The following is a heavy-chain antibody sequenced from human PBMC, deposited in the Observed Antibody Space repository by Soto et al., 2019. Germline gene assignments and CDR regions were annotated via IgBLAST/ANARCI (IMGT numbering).Heavy chain of an antibody. CDR3: ARGGDSSGYVAFDI. Sequence: PSETLSITCAVSGGSISSGGYSWSWIRQPPGKGLEWIGYIYHSGSTYYNPSLKSRVTISVDRSKNQFSLKLSSVTAADTAVYYCARGGDSSGYVAFDIWGQGTMVTVSS. CDR2: IYHSGST. V-gene: IGHV4-30-2*01. CDR1: GGSISSGGYS. D-gene: IGHD3-22*01. J-gene: IGHJ3*02.